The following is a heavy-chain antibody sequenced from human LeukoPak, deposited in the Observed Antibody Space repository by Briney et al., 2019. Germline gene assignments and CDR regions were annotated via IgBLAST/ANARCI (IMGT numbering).Heavy chain of an antibody. CDR3: ARLRRNTDKSGFYYYYDY. CDR1: GLTFSSFS. Sequence: PGGSLRLSCAASGLTFSSFSFNWVRQGPGKGLEWVSSINTVASYIYYADSVKGRFTISRDNAKNSLYLRMNSLRAEDTGVYYCARLRRNTDKSGFYYYYDYWRQGTLVTVSS. V-gene: IGHV3-21*06. D-gene: IGHD3-22*01. J-gene: IGHJ4*02. CDR2: INTVASYI.